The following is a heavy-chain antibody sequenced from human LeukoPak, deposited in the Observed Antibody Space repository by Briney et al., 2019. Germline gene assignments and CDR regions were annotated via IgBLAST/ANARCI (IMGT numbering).Heavy chain of an antibody. V-gene: IGHV4-39*01. Sequence: TSETLSLTCTVSGGSISSSSYYWGWIRQPPGKGLEWIGSIYYSGSTYYNPSLKSRVTISVDTSKNQFSLKLSSVTAADTAVYYCARLSIPLKITRGALDIWGQGTMVTVSS. D-gene: IGHD1-14*01. J-gene: IGHJ3*02. CDR1: GGSISSSSYY. CDR3: ARLSIPLKITRGALDI. CDR2: IYYSGST.